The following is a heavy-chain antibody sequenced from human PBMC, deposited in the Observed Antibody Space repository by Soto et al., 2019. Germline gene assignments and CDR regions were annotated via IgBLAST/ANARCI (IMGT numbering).Heavy chain of an antibody. D-gene: IGHD4-17*01. CDR2: INHSGST. CDR3: ARPDYGDYVSYFDY. J-gene: IGHJ4*02. CDR1: GGSFSGYY. V-gene: IGHV4-34*01. Sequence: SETLSLTCAVYGGSFSGYYWSWIRQPPGKGLEWIGEINHSGSTNYNPSLKSRVTISVDTSKNQFSLKLSSVTAADTAVYYCARPDYGDYVSYFDYWGQGTLVTVSS.